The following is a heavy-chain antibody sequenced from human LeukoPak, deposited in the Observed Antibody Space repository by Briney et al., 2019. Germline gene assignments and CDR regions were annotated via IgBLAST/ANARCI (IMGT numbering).Heavy chain of an antibody. V-gene: IGHV4-59*01. CDR1: GGSISSYY. Sequence: SETLSLTCTVSGGSISSYYWSWIRQPPGKGLVWIGYIYYSGSTYYNPSLKSRVTISVDTSKNQFSLKLSSVTAADTAVYYCARESGSRPWNWFDPWGQGTLVTVSS. CDR3: ARESGSRPWNWFDP. J-gene: IGHJ5*02. D-gene: IGHD1-26*01. CDR2: IYYSGST.